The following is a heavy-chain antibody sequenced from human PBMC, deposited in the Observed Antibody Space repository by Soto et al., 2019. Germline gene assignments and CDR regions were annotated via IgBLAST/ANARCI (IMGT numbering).Heavy chain of an antibody. J-gene: IGHJ4*02. CDR1: GYTFTNYG. V-gene: IGHV1-18*01. CDR3: AGAVSASVVGDY. CDR2: ISAYNGNT. Sequence: QVQLVQSGAEVKKPGASVKVSCKASGYTFTNYGVTWVRQAPGQGLEWMGWISAYNGNTSYAQKVQGRVTMTTDTSTSTAYIELRSLRSDDTAVYYGAGAVSASVVGDYWGQGTLVTVAS. D-gene: IGHD2-15*01.